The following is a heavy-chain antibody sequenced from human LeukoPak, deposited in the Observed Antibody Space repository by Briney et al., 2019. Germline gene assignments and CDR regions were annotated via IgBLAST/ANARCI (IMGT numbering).Heavy chain of an antibody. CDR3: ARGGRFGGHDAFDI. Sequence: SETPSLTCAVYGGSFSGYYWSWIRQPPGKGLEWTGEINHSGSTNYNPSLKGRVTISVDTSKNQFSLKLSSVTAADTAVYYCARGGRFGGHDAFDIWGQGTMVTVSS. D-gene: IGHD3-10*01. CDR1: GGSFSGYY. CDR2: INHSGST. J-gene: IGHJ3*02. V-gene: IGHV4-34*01.